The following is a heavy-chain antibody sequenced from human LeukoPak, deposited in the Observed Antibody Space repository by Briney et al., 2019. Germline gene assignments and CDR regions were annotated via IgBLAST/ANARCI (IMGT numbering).Heavy chain of an antibody. CDR3: ARAIDYYGSGCYQGLDY. CDR2: ISSSGSTI. D-gene: IGHD3-10*01. J-gene: IGHJ4*02. CDR1: GFTFSSYE. V-gene: IGHV3-48*03. Sequence: PGGSLRLSCAASGFTFSSYEMNWVRQAPGKGLEWVSYISSSGSTIYYADSVKGRFTISRDNAKNSLYLQMNSLRAEDTAVYYCARAIDYYGSGCYQGLDYWGQGTLVTVSS.